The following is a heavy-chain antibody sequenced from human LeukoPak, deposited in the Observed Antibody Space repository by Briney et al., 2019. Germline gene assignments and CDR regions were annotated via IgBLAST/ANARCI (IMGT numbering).Heavy chain of an antibody. Sequence: GGSLRLSCATSGFTFSNYAMSWVRQAPGKGLEWVSAISTSGGSTYYADSVKGRFTISRDNAKNSLYLQMNSLRAEDTAVYYCAREDHSNYNYWGQGTLVTVSS. J-gene: IGHJ4*02. CDR3: AREDHSNYNY. D-gene: IGHD4-11*01. V-gene: IGHV3-23*01. CDR2: ISTSGGST. CDR1: GFTFSNYA.